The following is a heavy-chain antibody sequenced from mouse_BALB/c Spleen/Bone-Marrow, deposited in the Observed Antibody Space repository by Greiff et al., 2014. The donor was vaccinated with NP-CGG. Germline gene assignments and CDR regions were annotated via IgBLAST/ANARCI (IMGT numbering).Heavy chain of an antibody. V-gene: IGHV3-8*02. Sequence: EVKVVESGPSLVKPSQTLSLTCSVTGDSITSGYWNWTRKFPGNKLEYMGYISYSGSTYYNPSLKSRISITRDTSKNQYYLQLNSVTTEDTATYYCVTGNAMDYWGQGTSVTVSS. CDR1: GDSITSGY. CDR2: ISYSGST. D-gene: IGHD4-1*01. J-gene: IGHJ4*01. CDR3: VTGNAMDY.